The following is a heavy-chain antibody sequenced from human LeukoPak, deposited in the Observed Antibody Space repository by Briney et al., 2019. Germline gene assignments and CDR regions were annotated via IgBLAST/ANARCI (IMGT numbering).Heavy chain of an antibody. CDR3: AATCGGDCYSRVRDDY. Sequence: SETLSLTCTVSGGSISSGSYYWSWIRQPAGKGLEWIGRIYTSGSTNYNPSLKSRVTISVDTSKNQFSLKLSSVTAADTAVYYCAATCGGDCYSRVRDDYWGQGTLVTVSS. D-gene: IGHD2-21*02. J-gene: IGHJ4*02. CDR1: GGSISSGSYY. CDR2: IYTSGST. V-gene: IGHV4-61*02.